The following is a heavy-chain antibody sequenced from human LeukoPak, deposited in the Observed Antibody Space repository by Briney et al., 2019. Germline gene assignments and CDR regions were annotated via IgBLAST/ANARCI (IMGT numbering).Heavy chain of an antibody. CDR1: GFTFSSYA. CDR3: ASRFYDFWGGYYTPFDY. V-gene: IGHV3-23*01. Sequence: GGSLRLSCAASGFTFSSYAMSWVRQAPGKGLEWVSAISGSGGSTYYADSVKGRFTISRDNSKNTLYLQMNSLRAEDTAVYYCASRFYDFWGGYYTPFDYWGQGTLVTVSS. J-gene: IGHJ4*02. D-gene: IGHD3-3*01. CDR2: ISGSGGST.